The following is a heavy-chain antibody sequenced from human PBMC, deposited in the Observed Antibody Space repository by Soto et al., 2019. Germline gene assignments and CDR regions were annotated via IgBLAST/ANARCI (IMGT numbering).Heavy chain of an antibody. CDR2: IRRSGETT. J-gene: IGHJ4*01. V-gene: IGHV3-23*01. Sequence: AGGSLRLSCAASGITFSNCVMNWVRQAPGKGLEWVSTIRRSGETTYYADSVGGRFTISRDNSKNTLYLQMYSLRADDTAVYYCATGHDTGDLLFDHWGHGTLVTVSS. D-gene: IGHD4-17*01. CDR1: GITFSNCV. CDR3: ATGHDTGDLLFDH.